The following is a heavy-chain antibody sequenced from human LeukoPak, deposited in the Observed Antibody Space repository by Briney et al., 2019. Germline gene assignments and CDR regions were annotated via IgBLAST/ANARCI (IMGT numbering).Heavy chain of an antibody. D-gene: IGHD3-22*01. CDR3: ASSYDSSGYTYFDY. J-gene: IGHJ4*02. V-gene: IGHV1-69*05. CDR1: GDTFSSYA. CDR2: IIPLFGTA. Sequence: GASVKGSCKAPGDTFSSYAISWVRQGPGQGLEWMGRIIPLFGTANYAQKFQGRVTITTDESTSTAYMELSSLRSEDTAVYYCASSYDSSGYTYFDYWGQGTLVTVSS.